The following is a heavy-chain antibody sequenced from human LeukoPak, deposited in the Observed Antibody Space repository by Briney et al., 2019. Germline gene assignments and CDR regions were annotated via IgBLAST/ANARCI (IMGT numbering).Heavy chain of an antibody. V-gene: IGHV3-23*01. D-gene: IGHD6-19*01. J-gene: IGHJ4*02. Sequence: AGGSLRLSCAASGFTFSSYAMSWVRQAPGKGLEWVSAISGSGGSTYNADSVKGRFTISRDNSKNTLYLQMNSLRAEDTAVYYCAKVEKVAGRYYFDYWGQGTLVTVSS. CDR1: GFTFSSYA. CDR2: ISGSGGST. CDR3: AKVEKVAGRYYFDY.